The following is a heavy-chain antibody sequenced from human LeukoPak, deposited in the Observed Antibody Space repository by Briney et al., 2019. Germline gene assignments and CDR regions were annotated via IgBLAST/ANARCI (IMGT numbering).Heavy chain of an antibody. CDR3: ARGAVYAFDI. Sequence: GGSLRLSCAASGFTFNTYDMHWVRQPTGKGLEWVSAIGTAGDTYYPGSVRGRFTTSSENAKSSLYLQMNSLRAEDTAVYYCARGAVYAFDIWGQGTMVTVSS. V-gene: IGHV3-13*01. CDR2: IGTAGDT. J-gene: IGHJ3*02. CDR1: GFTFNTYD.